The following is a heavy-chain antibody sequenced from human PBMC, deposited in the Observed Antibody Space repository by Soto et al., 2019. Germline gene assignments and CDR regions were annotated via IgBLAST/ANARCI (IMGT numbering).Heavy chain of an antibody. Sequence: EVRLVEAGGGFVQPGGSLRVSCSGSGFIFSSFWMHWVRQGPGKGLEWVSGINGDGASLAYADSVKGRFSISRDNVKNTLHLQMNSLGADDTAVYFCAREGSLGLDVWGRGTTVTVSS. CDR1: GFIFSSFW. V-gene: IGHV3-74*03. J-gene: IGHJ6*02. D-gene: IGHD3-10*01. CDR3: AREGSLGLDV. CDR2: INGDGASL.